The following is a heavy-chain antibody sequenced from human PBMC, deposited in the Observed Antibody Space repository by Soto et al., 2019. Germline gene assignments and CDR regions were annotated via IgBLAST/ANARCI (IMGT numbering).Heavy chain of an antibody. CDR3: ARGVDSWSGYLF. Sequence: SDTLSLTCSLYGGSFDGYYWSLIRQSPGKGLEWIGEIHHSGSTKYNPSLKSRVSLSVDTSTKQFSLKMTSMTAADRGVYYCARGVDSWSGYLFWGQGTPVTVS. J-gene: IGHJ4*02. D-gene: IGHD3-3*01. CDR1: GGSFDGYY. V-gene: IGHV4-34*01. CDR2: IHHSGST.